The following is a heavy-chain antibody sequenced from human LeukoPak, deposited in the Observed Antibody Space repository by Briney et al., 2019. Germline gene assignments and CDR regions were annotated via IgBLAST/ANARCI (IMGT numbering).Heavy chain of an antibody. V-gene: IGHV4-59*11. CDR2: ISYRGGT. CDR3: ARDLVTVTKGFDI. D-gene: IGHD4-17*01. CDR1: GDSFSSHY. J-gene: IGHJ3*02. Sequence: SETLSLTCTVSGDSFSSHYWTWIRQPPGKGLEWIGYISYRGGTNYNPSLKGRVTISIDTSKNQFSLRLSSVTAADTAVYYCARDLVTVTKGFDIWGQGTMVSVSS.